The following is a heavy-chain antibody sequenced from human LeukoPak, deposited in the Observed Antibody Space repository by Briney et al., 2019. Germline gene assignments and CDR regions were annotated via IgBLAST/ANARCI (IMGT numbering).Heavy chain of an antibody. CDR2: INQDGTET. CDR1: GFPFSTYW. D-gene: IGHD3-10*01. CDR3: AKVAKYYYGPETFYFFEQ. Sequence: GESLRLSCAASGFPFSTYWMSWVRQAPGKGLEWVANINQDGTETYYVDSVKGRFTISRDYAKNSLYLQMNSLRVEDTAVYFCAKVAKYYYGPETFYFFEQWGQGTPVTASS. J-gene: IGHJ4*02. V-gene: IGHV3-7*01.